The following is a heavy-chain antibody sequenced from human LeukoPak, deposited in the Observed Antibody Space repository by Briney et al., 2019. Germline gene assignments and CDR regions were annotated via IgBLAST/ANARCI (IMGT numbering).Heavy chain of an antibody. V-gene: IGHV4-30-4*01. CDR3: ARDLIVADAFDI. J-gene: IGHJ3*02. CDR2: IYYSGST. Sequence: PSQTLSLTCTVSGGSISSGDYYWSWIRQPPGKGLEWIGYIYYSGSTYYNPSLKSRVTISVDTSKNQFSLKLSSVTAADTAVYYCARDLIVADAFDIWGQGTMVTVSS. CDR1: GGSISSGDYY. D-gene: IGHD3-22*01.